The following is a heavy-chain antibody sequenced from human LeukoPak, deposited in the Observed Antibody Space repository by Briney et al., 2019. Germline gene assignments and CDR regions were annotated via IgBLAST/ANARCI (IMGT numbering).Heavy chain of an antibody. V-gene: IGHV4-4*07. J-gene: IGHJ6*03. Sequence: PSETLSLTCTVSGGSISSYYWSWIRQPAGKGLEWIGRIYTSGSTNYNPSLKSRVTMSVDTSKNQFSLKLSSVTAADTAVYYCARDRSGYSLVPSSKYNYYYMDVWGKGTTVTVSS. CDR2: IYTSGST. D-gene: IGHD3-3*01. CDR3: ARDRSGYSLVPSSKYNYYYMDV. CDR1: GGSISSYY.